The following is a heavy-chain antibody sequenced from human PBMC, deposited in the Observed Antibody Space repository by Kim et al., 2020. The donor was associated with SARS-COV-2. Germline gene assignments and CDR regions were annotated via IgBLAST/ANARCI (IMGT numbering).Heavy chain of an antibody. Sequence: GGSLRLSCAASGFTFSSYSINWVRQAPGKGLEWVSYISSSSDTIYYADSVKGRFTISRDNANNSVYLQMNSLEDDNTAVYYCTASPLYYGMDVWGQGTTVPVSS. J-gene: IGHJ6*02. CDR1: GFTFSSYS. CDR2: ISSSSDTI. D-gene: IGHD2-21*02. V-gene: IGHV3-48*02. CDR3: TASPLYYGMDV.